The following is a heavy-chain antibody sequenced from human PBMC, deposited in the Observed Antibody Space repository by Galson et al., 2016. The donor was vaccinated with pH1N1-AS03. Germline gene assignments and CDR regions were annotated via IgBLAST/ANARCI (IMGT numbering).Heavy chain of an antibody. CDR1: GDSVSRNIDA. Sequence: CAISGDSVSRNIDAWNWIRHSPSRGLEWLGRTYGRSKWYIDYALPLKSRLTINPDTSKNQFSLKLTSVIHDDSAVYYCARVRYSGFDSWGQGAKVNGSS. D-gene: IGHD3-9*01. CDR2: TYGRSKWYI. J-gene: IGHJ3*02. CDR3: ARVRYSGFDS. V-gene: IGHV6-1*01.